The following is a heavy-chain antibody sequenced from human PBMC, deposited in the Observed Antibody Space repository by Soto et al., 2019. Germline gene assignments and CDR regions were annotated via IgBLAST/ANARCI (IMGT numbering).Heavy chain of an antibody. CDR2: IDWDDDK. CDR1: GFSLSTSGMC. CDR3: ARSPRGTMVRGVIPRSDAFDI. J-gene: IGHJ3*02. V-gene: IGHV2-70*11. Sequence: SGPTLVKPTQTLTLTCTFSGFSLSTSGMCVSWIRQPPGKALEWLARIDWDDDKYYSTSLKTRLTISKDTSKNQVVLTMTNMDPVDTATYYCARSPRGTMVRGVIPRSDAFDIWGQGTMVTVSS. D-gene: IGHD3-10*01.